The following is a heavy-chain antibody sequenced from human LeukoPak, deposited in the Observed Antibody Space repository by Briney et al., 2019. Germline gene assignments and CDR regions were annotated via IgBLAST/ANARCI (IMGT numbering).Heavy chain of an antibody. V-gene: IGHV1-69*13. D-gene: IGHD3-10*01. CDR2: IIPIFGTA. CDR3: ARVGFGYYYGSGSYYNVGNWFDP. J-gene: IGHJ5*02. Sequence: SVKVSCKASGYTFTSYDINWVRQATGQGLEWMGGIIPIFGTANYAQKFQGRVTITADESTSTAYMELSSLRSEDTAVYYCARVGFGYYYGSGSYYNVGNWFDPWGQGTLVTVSS. CDR1: GYTFTSYD.